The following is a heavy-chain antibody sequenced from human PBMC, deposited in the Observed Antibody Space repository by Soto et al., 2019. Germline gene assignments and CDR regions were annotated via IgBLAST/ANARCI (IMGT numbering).Heavy chain of an antibody. CDR3: ARDSVRGTKIWYYGMDV. Sequence: QPGGSLRLSCAASGFTFSSYWMSWVRQAPGKGLEWVANIKQDGSEKYYVDSVKGRFTISRDNAKNSLYLQMNSLRAEDTAVYYCARDSVRGTKIWYYGMDVWGQGTTVTVSS. CDR2: IKQDGSEK. V-gene: IGHV3-7*01. J-gene: IGHJ6*02. D-gene: IGHD3-10*01. CDR1: GFTFSSYW.